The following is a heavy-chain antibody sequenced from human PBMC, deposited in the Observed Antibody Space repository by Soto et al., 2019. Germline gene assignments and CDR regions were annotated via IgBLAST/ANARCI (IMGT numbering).Heavy chain of an antibody. Sequence: SETLSLTCAVSGGSISSTNWWSWFRQPPGKGLEWIGEIFHSGTTNYNPSLKSRVTISVDKSKNHFSLNLNSVTAADTAVYYCATEGVYGSGSWLDPWGQGILVT. V-gene: IGHV4-4*02. CDR3: ATEGVYGSGSWLDP. CDR2: IFHSGTT. CDR1: GGSISSTNW. J-gene: IGHJ5*02. D-gene: IGHD3-10*01.